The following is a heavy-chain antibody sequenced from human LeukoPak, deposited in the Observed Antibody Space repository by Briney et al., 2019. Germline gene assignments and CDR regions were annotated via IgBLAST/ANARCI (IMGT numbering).Heavy chain of an antibody. D-gene: IGHD7-27*01. CDR1: GGSISSGGYY. Sequence: PSETPSLTCTVSGGSISSGGYYWSWIRQHPGKGLEWIGYIYYSGSTYYNPSLKSRVTISVDTSKNQFSLKLSSVTAADTAVYYCARDDHGEVDYWGQGTLVTVSS. V-gene: IGHV4-31*03. CDR3: ARDDHGEVDY. J-gene: IGHJ4*02. CDR2: IYYSGST.